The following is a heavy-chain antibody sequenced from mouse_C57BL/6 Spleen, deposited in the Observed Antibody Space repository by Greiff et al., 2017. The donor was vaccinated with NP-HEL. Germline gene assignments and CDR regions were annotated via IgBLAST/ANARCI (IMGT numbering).Heavy chain of an antibody. D-gene: IGHD2-1*01. CDR2: IDPSDSET. CDR1: GYTFTSYW. J-gene: IGHJ3*01. Sequence: QVQLQQPGAELVRPGSSVKLSCKASGYTFTSYWMHWVKQRPIQGLEWIGNIDPSDSETPYNQKFKDKATLTVDKSSSTAYMQLSSLTSEDSAVYYCARWGGYGNYDFAYWGQGTLVTVSA. CDR3: ARWGGYGNYDFAY. V-gene: IGHV1-52*01.